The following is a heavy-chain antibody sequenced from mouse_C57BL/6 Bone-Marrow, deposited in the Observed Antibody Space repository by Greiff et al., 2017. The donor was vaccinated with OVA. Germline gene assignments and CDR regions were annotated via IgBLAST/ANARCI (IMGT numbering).Heavy chain of an antibody. CDR3: TREERGYYSNPGSYFDY. J-gene: IGHJ2*01. CDR1: GFTFSSYA. Sequence: EVQGVESGEGLVKPGGSLKLSCAASGFTFSSYAMSWVRQTPEKRLEWVAYISSGGDYIYYADTVKGRFTISRDNARNTLYLQMSSLKSEDTAMYYCTREERGYYSNPGSYFDYWGQGTTLTVSS. V-gene: IGHV5-9-1*02. CDR2: ISSGGDYI. D-gene: IGHD2-5*01.